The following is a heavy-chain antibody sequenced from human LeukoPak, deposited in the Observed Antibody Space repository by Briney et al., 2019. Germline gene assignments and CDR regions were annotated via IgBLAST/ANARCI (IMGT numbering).Heavy chain of an antibody. D-gene: IGHD4-17*01. CDR3: ARGIESYGDYGY. J-gene: IGHJ4*02. CDR1: GGSISGSY. Sequence: SVTLSLTCTVTGGSISGSYWSWIRQPPGKGLEWIAYMYNSGSTNYNPSLKSRVTISIDTSKNQFSLKLSSLTAADTAIYYCARGIESYGDYGYWGQGILVTVSS. V-gene: IGHV4-59*01. CDR2: MYNSGST.